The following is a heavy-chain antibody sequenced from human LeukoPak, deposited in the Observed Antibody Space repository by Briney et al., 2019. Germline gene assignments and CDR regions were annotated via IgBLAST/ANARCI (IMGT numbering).Heavy chain of an antibody. D-gene: IGHD7-27*01. J-gene: IGHJ3*02. CDR1: GFTFSSYG. V-gene: IGHV3-30*02. CDR2: IRYDGSNK. CDR3: ARGSRGDGAAFDI. Sequence: GESLRLSCAASGFTFSSYGMHWVRQAPGKGLEWVAFIRYDGSNKYYADSVKGRFTISRDNSKNTLYLQMNSLRAEDTAVYFCARGSRGDGAAFDIWGQGTMVTVSS.